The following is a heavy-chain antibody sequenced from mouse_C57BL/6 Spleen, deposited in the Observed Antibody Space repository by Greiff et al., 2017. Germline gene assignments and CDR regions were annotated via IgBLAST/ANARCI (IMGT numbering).Heavy chain of an antibody. CDR2: INPSNGGT. D-gene: IGHD1-1*01. Sequence: QVQLQQPGTELVKPGASVKLSCKASGYTFTSYWMNWVKQRPGQGLEWIGNINPSNGGTNYNEKFKSKATLTVDKSSSAAYMQRSSLTSEDSAVYYCARDYGSSWYFDVWGTGTTVTVSS. CDR1: GYTFTSYW. V-gene: IGHV1-53*01. J-gene: IGHJ1*03. CDR3: ARDYGSSWYFDV.